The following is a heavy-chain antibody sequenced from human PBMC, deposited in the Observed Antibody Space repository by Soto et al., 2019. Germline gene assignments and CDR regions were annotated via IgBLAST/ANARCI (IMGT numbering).Heavy chain of an antibody. CDR3: ARLELLWFGEKDGMDV. CDR1: GGSFSGYY. V-gene: IGHV4-34*01. J-gene: IGHJ6*02. Sequence: SETLSLTCAVYGGSFSGYYWSWIRPPLWKGLEWIGEINHSGSTNYNPSLKSRVTISVDTSKNQFSLKLSSVTAADTAVYYCARLELLWFGEKDGMDVWGQGTTVTVSS. D-gene: IGHD3-10*01. CDR2: INHSGST.